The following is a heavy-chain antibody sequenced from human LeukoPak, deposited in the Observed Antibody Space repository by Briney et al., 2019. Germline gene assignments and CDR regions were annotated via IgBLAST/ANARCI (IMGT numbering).Heavy chain of an antibody. CDR3: ARNSGSYPYYFDY. Sequence: PSETLSLTCTVSGGSISSGDYYWSWIRQPPGKGLEWIGYIYYSGSTYYNPSLKSRVTISVDTSKNQFSLKLSSETAADTAVYYCARNSGSYPYYFDYWGQGTLVTVSS. CDR1: GGSISSGDYY. V-gene: IGHV4-30-4*08. J-gene: IGHJ4*02. D-gene: IGHD1-26*01. CDR2: IYYSGST.